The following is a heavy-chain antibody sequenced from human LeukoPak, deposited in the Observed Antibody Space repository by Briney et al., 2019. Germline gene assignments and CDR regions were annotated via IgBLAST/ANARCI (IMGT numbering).Heavy chain of an antibody. D-gene: IGHD3-22*01. J-gene: IGHJ4*02. CDR3: AKLPLSMIVVVTYFDY. CDR1: GFTFSTYW. Sequence: PGGSLRLSCAGSGFTFSTYWMHWVRQAPGGGLVWVSGINTDGSTTSYADSVKGRFTISRDNSKNTLYLQMNSLRAEDTAVYYCAKLPLSMIVVVTYFDYWGQGTLVTVSS. V-gene: IGHV3-74*01. CDR2: INTDGSTT.